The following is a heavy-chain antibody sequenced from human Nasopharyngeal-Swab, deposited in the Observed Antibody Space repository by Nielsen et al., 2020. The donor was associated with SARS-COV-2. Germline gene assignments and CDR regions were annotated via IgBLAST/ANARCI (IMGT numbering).Heavy chain of an antibody. CDR1: GFTFENYA. V-gene: IGHV3-9*01. CDR3: ARIGYSSSSTDY. J-gene: IGHJ4*02. D-gene: IGHD6-6*01. CDR2: ITWNSGNK. Sequence: GGSLRLSCAASGFTFENYAMHWVRQPPGKGLEWVSGITWNSGNKGYAESVQGRFTVSRDNAKDSLYLQMNSLRIEDTAVYFCARIGYSSSSTDYWGQGTLVTVSS.